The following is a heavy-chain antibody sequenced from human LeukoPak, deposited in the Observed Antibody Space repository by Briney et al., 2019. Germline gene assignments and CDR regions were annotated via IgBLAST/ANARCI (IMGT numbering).Heavy chain of an antibody. V-gene: IGHV3-7*03. CDR3: AKDAQPRSRWFDP. CDR1: GFIFKDYW. D-gene: IGHD3-16*01. J-gene: IGHJ5*02. CDR2: IKQDGSEK. Sequence: GGSLRLSCAASGFIFKDYWMIWVRQAPGKGLEWVANIKQDGSEKYYVDSVKGRFTISRDNAKNSLYLQMNTLRAEDTAMYYCAKDAQPRSRWFDPWGQGTPVTVSS.